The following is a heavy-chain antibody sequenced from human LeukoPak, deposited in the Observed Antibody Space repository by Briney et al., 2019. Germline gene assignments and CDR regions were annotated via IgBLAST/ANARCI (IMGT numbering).Heavy chain of an antibody. V-gene: IGHV3-43*01. J-gene: IGHJ1*01. Sequence: PGGSLRLSCAASGFTFDDYTMHWVRQAPGKGLEWVSLISWDGGSTYYADSVKGRFTISRDNSKNSLYLQMNSLRTEDTALYYCAKGRLRLGELSFPYFQHWGQGTLVTVSS. CDR1: GFTFDDYT. D-gene: IGHD3-16*02. CDR2: ISWDGGST. CDR3: AKGRLRLGELSFPYFQH.